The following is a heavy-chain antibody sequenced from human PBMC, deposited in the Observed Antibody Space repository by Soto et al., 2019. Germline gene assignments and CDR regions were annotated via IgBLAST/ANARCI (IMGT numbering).Heavy chain of an antibody. J-gene: IGHJ4*02. CDR1: GFTFSSYA. D-gene: IGHD1-7*01. Sequence: EVQLLESGGGLVQPGGSLRLSCAASGFTFSSYAMTWVRQAPGKGLEWVSFSSATGAGTYYADSVKGRFSISRDKSKNTLYLPMTSLRADDTAVYYCAKDRRAGGNYGFYSDYWGQGALVIVSS. V-gene: IGHV3-23*01. CDR3: AKDRRAGGNYGFYSDY. CDR2: SSATGAGT.